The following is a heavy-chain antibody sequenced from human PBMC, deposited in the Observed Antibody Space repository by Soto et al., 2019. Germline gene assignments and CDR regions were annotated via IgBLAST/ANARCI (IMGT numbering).Heavy chain of an antibody. CDR3: ARVGSSWYWFDP. V-gene: IGHV1-8*01. CDR2: MNPNSGNT. J-gene: IGHJ5*02. Sequence: ASVKVSCKASGYTLTSYDINWVRQATGQGLEWMGWMNPNSGNTGYAQKFQGRVTMTRNTSISTAYMELRSLRSDDTAVYYCARVGSSWYWFDPWGQGTLVTVSS. CDR1: GYTLTSYD. D-gene: IGHD6-13*01.